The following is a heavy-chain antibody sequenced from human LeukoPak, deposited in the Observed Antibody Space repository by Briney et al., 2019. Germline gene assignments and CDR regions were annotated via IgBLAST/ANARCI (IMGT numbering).Heavy chain of an antibody. CDR2: ISGRGGGT. CDR1: GFTFSNYA. V-gene: IGHV3-23*01. J-gene: IGHJ4*02. D-gene: IGHD3-16*01. CDR3: ARGKGDTGGSFDY. Sequence: PGGSLRLSCAASGFTFSNYAMSWVRQAPGKGLEWVSAISGRGGGTYYADSVKGRFTISRDNSKNTLYLQMNSLRAEDTAVYCCARGKGDTGGSFDYWGQGTLVTVSS.